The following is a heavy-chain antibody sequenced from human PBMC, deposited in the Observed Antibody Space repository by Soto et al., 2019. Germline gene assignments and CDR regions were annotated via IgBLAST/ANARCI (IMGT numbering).Heavy chain of an antibody. V-gene: IGHV3-23*01. CDR3: VKGAWLDY. CDR2: IRGVAGST. Sequence: SGGSLRLSCAASGFTFSTFDMTWVRQAPGKGLEWVSLIRGVAGSTHYPDSVKGRFTISKDTSNNVLYLEMNSLRADDTAVYFCVKGAWLDYWGQGNMVTVSS. CDR1: GFTFSTFD. J-gene: IGHJ4*02.